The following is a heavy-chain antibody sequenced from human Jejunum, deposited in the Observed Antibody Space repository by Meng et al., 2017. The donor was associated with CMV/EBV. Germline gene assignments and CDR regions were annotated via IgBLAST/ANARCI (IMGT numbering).Heavy chain of an antibody. V-gene: IGHV3-48*03. CDR1: YD. CDR2: ISKSGSTI. J-gene: IGHJ6*02. D-gene: IGHD3-16*01. Sequence: YDMNWVRQAPGTGLEWVSYISKSGSTIFYADSVKGRFTISRDNARKTLYLQMDSLRAEDTAIYYCARDSTGSSYVGYYYYGMDVWGQGTTVTVSS. CDR3: ARDSTGSSYVGYYYYGMDV.